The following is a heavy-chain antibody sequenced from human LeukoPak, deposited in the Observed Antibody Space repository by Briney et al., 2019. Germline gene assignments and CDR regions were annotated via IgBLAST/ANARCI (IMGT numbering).Heavy chain of an antibody. D-gene: IGHD4-11*01. V-gene: IGHV4-4*02. CDR2: IYHSGRT. J-gene: IGHJ3*02. CDR1: GGSISSSNW. CDR3: ARNLDYSCYASAFDI. Sequence: PSETLSLTCAVSGGSISSSNWWSWVRQPPARGLEWIGAIYHSGRTNYNPPLKSRLTISLDTSKNQFSLQLRSVPAAATAVYYCARNLDYSCYASAFDIWGQGTMVTVSS.